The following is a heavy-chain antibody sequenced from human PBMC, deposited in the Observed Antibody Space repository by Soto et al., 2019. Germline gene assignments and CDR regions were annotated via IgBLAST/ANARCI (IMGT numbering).Heavy chain of an antibody. CDR2: ISSSSSYI. CDR1: GFTFSSYS. D-gene: IGHD6-19*01. CDR3: ARDGGMFCSGCRASDI. V-gene: IGHV3-21*01. J-gene: IGHJ3*02. Sequence: GGSLRLSCAASGFTFSSYSMNWVRQAPGKGLEWVSSISSSSSYIYYADSVKGRFTISRDNAKNSLYLQMNSLRAEDTAVYYCARDGGMFCSGCRASDIWGQGTMVTVSS.